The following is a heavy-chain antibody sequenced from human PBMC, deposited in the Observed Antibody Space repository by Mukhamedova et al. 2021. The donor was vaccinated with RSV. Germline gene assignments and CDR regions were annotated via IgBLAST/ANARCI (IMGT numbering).Heavy chain of an antibody. Sequence: GSTYYNPSLKSRVTISIDTSKNQFSLKLSSVTAADTAVYYCARDKAAAGPTPGGYCGQGTLVTVSS. CDR3: ARDKAAAGPTPGGY. CDR2: GST. V-gene: IGHV4-39*07. J-gene: IGHJ4*02. D-gene: IGHD6-13*01.